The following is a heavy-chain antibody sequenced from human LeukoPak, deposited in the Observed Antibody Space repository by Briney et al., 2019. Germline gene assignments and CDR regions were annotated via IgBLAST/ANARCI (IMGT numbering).Heavy chain of an antibody. J-gene: IGHJ4*02. CDR1: GFTFSTSS. CDR2: SSSRSYI. V-gene: IGHV3-21*01. Sequence: RGSLRLSCAASGFTFSTSSLNWVRQAPGKGLEWVSSSSSRSYIYYADSVKGRFTISRDNAKNSLYLQMNSLGAEDTAVYYCAREGGFCFGDTCRFFDFWGQGTLVTVSS. D-gene: IGHD2-15*01. CDR3: AREGGFCFGDTCRFFDF.